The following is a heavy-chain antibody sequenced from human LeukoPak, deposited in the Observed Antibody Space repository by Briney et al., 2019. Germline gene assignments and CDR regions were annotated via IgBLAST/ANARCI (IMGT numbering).Heavy chain of an antibody. CDR2: IKQDGSEK. V-gene: IGHV3-7*01. CDR3: ARPSRYYDILTGSGGAYYFDY. J-gene: IGHJ4*02. Sequence: GGSLRLSCAASGFTFSSYWMSWVRQAPGKGLEWVANIKQDGSEKYYVDSAKGRFTISRDNAKNSLYLQMNSLRAEGTAVYYCARPSRYYDILTGSGGAYYFDYWGQGTLVTVSS. CDR1: GFTFSSYW. D-gene: IGHD3-9*01.